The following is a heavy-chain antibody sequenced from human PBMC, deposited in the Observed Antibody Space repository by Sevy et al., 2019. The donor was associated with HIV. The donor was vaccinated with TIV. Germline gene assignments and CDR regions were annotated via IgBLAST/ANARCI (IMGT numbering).Heavy chain of an antibody. CDR2: IHHDGNNE. J-gene: IGHJ3*02. Sequence: GGSLRLSCAASGFTFSYHGMHWVRQAPGKGLEWVAFIHHDGNNEFYADSVKGRFTISRDNSKNTLSLQMNSLRPEDTAVYYCAKDRKVLLVVYAIPFDVFDIWGQGTMVTVSS. D-gene: IGHD2-8*02. CDR3: AKDRKVLLVVYAIPFDVFDI. CDR1: GFTFSYHG. V-gene: IGHV3-30*02.